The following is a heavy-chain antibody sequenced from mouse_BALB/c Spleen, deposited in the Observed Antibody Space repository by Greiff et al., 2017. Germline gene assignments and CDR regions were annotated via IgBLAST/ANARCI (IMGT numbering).Heavy chain of an antibody. V-gene: IGHV5-6-5*01. J-gene: IGHJ3*01. CDR3: ARGDDYYYGSSPFAY. Sequence: EVKVVESGGGLVKPGGSLKLSCAASGFTFSSYAMAWVRQTPEKRLEWVASISSGGSTYYPDSVKGRFTISRDNARNILYLQMSSLRSEDTAMYYCARGDDYYYGSSPFAYWGQGTLVTVSA. CDR1: GFTFSSYA. D-gene: IGHD1-1*01. CDR2: ISSGGST.